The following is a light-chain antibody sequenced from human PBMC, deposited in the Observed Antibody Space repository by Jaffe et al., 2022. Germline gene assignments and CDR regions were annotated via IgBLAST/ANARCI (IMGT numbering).Light chain of an antibody. CDR2: GAS. J-gene: IGKJ1*01. CDR1: QSVNTY. CDR3: QQTYTTPRT. Sequence: DIQMTQSPSSLSASVGDRVTITCRASQSVNTYLNWYQQKPGKAPDLLIYGASSLQIGVPSRFTGSGSGTDFTLTITSLQPEDFATFFCQQTYTTPRTFGQGTTVEIK. V-gene: IGKV1-39*01.